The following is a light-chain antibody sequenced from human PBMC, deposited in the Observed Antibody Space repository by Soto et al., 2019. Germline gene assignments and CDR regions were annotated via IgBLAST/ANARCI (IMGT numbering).Light chain of an antibody. V-gene: IGKV3-20*01. J-gene: IGKJ2*01. CDR1: QSVSSGY. Sequence: VLTQSPGTLSLSPGERATLSCRASQSVSSGYLAWYQQKPGQAPRLLIYGASSRAIGIPDRFSGSGSGTDFTLTISRLEPEDFAVYYCQQYGGLPPYAFGQGTKLEIK. CDR3: QQYGGLPPYA. CDR2: GAS.